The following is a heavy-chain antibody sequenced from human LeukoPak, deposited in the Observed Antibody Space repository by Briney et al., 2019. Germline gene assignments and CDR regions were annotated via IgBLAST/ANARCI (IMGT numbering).Heavy chain of an antibody. V-gene: IGHV3-9*01. CDR1: GFTFDDYA. J-gene: IGHJ4*02. D-gene: IGHD4-23*01. CDR3: AKDTAFDYGGTHFDY. CDR2: ISWNSGSI. Sequence: PGGSLRLSCAASGFTFDDYAMHWVRQAPGKGLEWVSGISWNSGSIGYADPVKGRFTISRDNAKNSLYLQMNSLRAEDTALYYCAKDTAFDYGGTHFDYWGQGTLVTVSS.